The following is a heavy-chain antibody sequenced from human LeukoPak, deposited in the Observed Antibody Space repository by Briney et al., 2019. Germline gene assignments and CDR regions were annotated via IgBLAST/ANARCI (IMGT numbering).Heavy chain of an antibody. D-gene: IGHD6-13*01. CDR3: AKDPVGLIIAAAEDGNY. CDR2: ISYDGSNK. J-gene: IGHJ4*02. V-gene: IGHV3-30*18. Sequence: GGSLRLSCAASGFTFSSYGMHWVRQAPGKGLEWVAVISYDGSNKYYADSVKSRFTISRDNSKNTLYLQMNSLRAEDTAVYYCAKDPVGLIIAAAEDGNYWGQGTLVTVSS. CDR1: GFTFSSYG.